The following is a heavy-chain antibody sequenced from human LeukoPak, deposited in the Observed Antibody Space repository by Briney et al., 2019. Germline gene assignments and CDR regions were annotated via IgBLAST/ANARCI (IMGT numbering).Heavy chain of an antibody. V-gene: IGHV3-30-3*01. D-gene: IGHD3-22*01. CDR3: ARVTVEGYYDSSGYLDY. CDR1: GFTFSSYA. Sequence: GGSLRLSCAASGFTFSSYAMHWVRQAPGKGLEWVAVISYDGSNKYYADSVKGRFTISRDNSKNTLYLQMNSLRAEDTAVYYCARVTVEGYYDSSGYLDYWGQGTLVAVSS. CDR2: ISYDGSNK. J-gene: IGHJ4*02.